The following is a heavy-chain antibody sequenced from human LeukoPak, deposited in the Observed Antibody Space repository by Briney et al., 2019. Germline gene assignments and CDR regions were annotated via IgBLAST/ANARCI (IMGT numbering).Heavy chain of an antibody. CDR2: INPSGGST. V-gene: IGHV1-46*01. CDR1: GYTFTSYY. Sequence: GASVKVSCKASGYTFTSYYMHWVRQAPGQGLEWMGIINPSGGSTSYAQKFQGRVTMTRDTSTSTVYMELSSLRSEDTAVYYCARERNDYGGKIGYYFDYWGQGTLVTVSS. J-gene: IGHJ4*02. D-gene: IGHD4-23*01. CDR3: ARERNDYGGKIGYYFDY.